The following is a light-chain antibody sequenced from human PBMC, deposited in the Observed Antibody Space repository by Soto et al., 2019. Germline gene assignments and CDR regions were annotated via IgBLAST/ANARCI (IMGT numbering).Light chain of an antibody. CDR2: EVS. CDR3: SSYTVISTLV. CDR1: SNDIGAFNY. Sequence: QSALTQPASVSGSPGQSITISCTGTSNDIGAFNYVSWYQQHPGKAPTLMISEVSNRPSGVSNRFSGSKSGNTASLTISGLQAEDEADYYCSSYTVISTLVFGTGTKGTVL. V-gene: IGLV2-14*01. J-gene: IGLJ1*01.